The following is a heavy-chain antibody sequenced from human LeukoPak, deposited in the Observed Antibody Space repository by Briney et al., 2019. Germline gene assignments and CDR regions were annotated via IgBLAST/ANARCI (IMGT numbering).Heavy chain of an antibody. J-gene: IGHJ6*03. Sequence: GGSLRLSCAASGFTFSSYAMTWVRQAPGKGLEWVSTISGSGDSTYYADSVKGRLTISRDNSKSTLYLQMNSLRAEDTAVFYCAKAANFYDSSGYFSGSFYYYYLDVWAKGTTVTVSS. CDR1: GFTFSSYA. CDR3: AKAANFYDSSGYFSGSFYYYYLDV. CDR2: ISGSGDST. D-gene: IGHD3-22*01. V-gene: IGHV3-23*01.